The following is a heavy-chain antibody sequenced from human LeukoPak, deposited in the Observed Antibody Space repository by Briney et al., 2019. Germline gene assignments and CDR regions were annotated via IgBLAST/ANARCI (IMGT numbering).Heavy chain of an antibody. V-gene: IGHV3-23*01. CDR1: GISLSNYA. J-gene: IGHJ4*02. CDR3: AKRGVVIRGLLVIGYHQEAYHYDF. CDR2: ISERGGST. D-gene: IGHD3-10*01. Sequence: GGSLRLSCVVSGISLSNYAMTWVRQAPGKALEWVSYISERGGSTTYADSVKGRFTISRDTSLNTLYLQMNNLRAEDTAVYFCAKRGVVIRGLLVIGYHQEAYHYDFWGQGVLVTVSS.